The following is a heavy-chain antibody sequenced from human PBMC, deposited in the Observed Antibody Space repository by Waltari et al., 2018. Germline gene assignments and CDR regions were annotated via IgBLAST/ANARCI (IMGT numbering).Heavy chain of an antibody. CDR2: IRSSISTI. CDR3: ARRAARGAFDI. Sequence: EVQLVESGGGLVQPGGSLRLSCAASGFTFSSYSMNWVRQAPGKGLEWVSYIRSSISTIYYADSVKGRFTISRDNAKNSLYLQMNSLRAEDTAVYYCARRAARGAFDIWGQGTMVTVSS. CDR1: GFTFSSYS. V-gene: IGHV3-48*04. J-gene: IGHJ3*02. D-gene: IGHD3-10*01.